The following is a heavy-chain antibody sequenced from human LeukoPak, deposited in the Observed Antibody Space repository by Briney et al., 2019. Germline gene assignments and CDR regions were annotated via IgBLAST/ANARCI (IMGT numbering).Heavy chain of an antibody. V-gene: IGHV3-73*01. Sequence: PGGSLKLSCAASGFTFSGSAIRWVRQASGKGLEWVGRIRSKSNNYATTYGASVKGRFTFSRDDSTSTAYLQMNSLKTEDTAVYYCTRSLYYDSWSGYFGGEDFDYWGQGTLVTVSS. CDR2: IRSKSNNYAT. J-gene: IGHJ4*02. D-gene: IGHD3-3*01. CDR3: TRSLYYDSWSGYFGGEDFDY. CDR1: GFTFSGSA.